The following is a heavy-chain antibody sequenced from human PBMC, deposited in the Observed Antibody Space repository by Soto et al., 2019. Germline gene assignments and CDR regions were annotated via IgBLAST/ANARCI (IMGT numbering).Heavy chain of an antibody. CDR1: GFTFSSFA. CDR2: ISGSGDGT. J-gene: IGHJ4*02. Sequence: GGSLRLSCAASGFTFSSFALSWVRQAPGKGLEWVSAISGSGDGTDYAASVKGRFTISRDNSKNTLYLQMNSLRAEDTAVYYCAGPGYSSQDYWGQGALVIVSS. CDR3: AGPGYSSQDY. V-gene: IGHV3-23*01. D-gene: IGHD5-18*01.